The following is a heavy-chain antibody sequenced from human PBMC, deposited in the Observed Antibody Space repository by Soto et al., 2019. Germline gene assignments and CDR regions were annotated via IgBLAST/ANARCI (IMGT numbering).Heavy chain of an antibody. V-gene: IGHV6-1*01. D-gene: IGHD1-26*01. CDR1: GDSVSSNSAA. Sequence: SQTLSLTCAIPGDSVSSNSAAWNWIRQSPARGLEWLGRTYYRSKWYNEYAVSVKSRITIKPDTSKNQFSLQLNSVIPEDTAVYYCAGMPDGALAYWGQVSLVTVSS. J-gene: IGHJ4*02. CDR3: AGMPDGALAY. CDR2: TYYRSKWYN.